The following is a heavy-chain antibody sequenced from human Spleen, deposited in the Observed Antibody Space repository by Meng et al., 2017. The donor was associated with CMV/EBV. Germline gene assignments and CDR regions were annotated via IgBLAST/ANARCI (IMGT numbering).Heavy chain of an antibody. CDR2: IRYDGSNK. CDR1: GFTFSSYG. D-gene: IGHD5-18*01. CDR3: AKDPAWIQLWGNNWFDP. V-gene: IGHV3-30*02. J-gene: IGHJ5*02. Sequence: GESLKISCAASGFTFSSYGMHWVRQAPGKGLEWVAFIRYDGSNKYYADSVKGRFTISRDNSKNTLYLQMNSLRAEDTAVYYCAKDPAWIQLWGNNWFDPWGQGTRVTVSS.